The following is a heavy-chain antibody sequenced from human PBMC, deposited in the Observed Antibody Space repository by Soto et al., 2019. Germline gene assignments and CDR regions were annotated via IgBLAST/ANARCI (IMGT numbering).Heavy chain of an antibody. CDR2: IYYSGST. V-gene: IGHV4-59*01. CDR1: GGSISSYY. Sequence: SETLSLTCTVSGGSISSYYWSWIRQPPGKGLEWIGYIYYSGSTNYNPSLKSRVTISVDTSKNQFSLKLSSVTAADTAVYYCAREQYSSSPYNWFDPWGQGTLVTVSS. CDR3: AREQYSSSPYNWFDP. D-gene: IGHD6-13*01. J-gene: IGHJ5*02.